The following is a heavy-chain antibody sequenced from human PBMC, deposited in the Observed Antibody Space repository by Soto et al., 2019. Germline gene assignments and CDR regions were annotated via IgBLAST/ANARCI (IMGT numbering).Heavy chain of an antibody. CDR1: GFTFSSYA. CDR3: VKGYDFWSGYYNWFDP. CDR2: ISSNGGST. J-gene: IGHJ5*02. Sequence: GGSLRLSCSASGFTFSSYAMHWVRQAPGKGLEYVSAISSNGGSTYYADSVKGRFTISRDNSKNTLYLQMSSLRAEDTAVYYCVKGYDFWSGYYNWFDPWGQGTRVTVSS. V-gene: IGHV3-64D*08. D-gene: IGHD3-3*01.